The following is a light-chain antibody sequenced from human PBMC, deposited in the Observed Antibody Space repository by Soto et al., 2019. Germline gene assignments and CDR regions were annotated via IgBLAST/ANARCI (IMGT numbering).Light chain of an antibody. Sequence: EIVLTQSPGTLSLSPGERATLSCRASQSIXTXYSAWHQQKPGQPPRLLIYATSSRAPGIPDRFSGSGSGTDFTLTISRLEPEDFAVYYCQQYDDSARYKFGQGTNLDIK. CDR1: QSIXTXY. CDR2: ATS. CDR3: QQYDDSARYK. J-gene: IGKJ2*01. V-gene: IGKV3-20*01.